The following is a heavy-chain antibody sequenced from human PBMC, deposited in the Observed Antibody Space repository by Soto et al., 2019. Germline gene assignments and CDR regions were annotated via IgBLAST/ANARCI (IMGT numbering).Heavy chain of an antibody. Sequence: QVQLVESGGGVVQPGRSPRLSCAASGFTFSSYGMHWVRQAPGKGLEWVAVIWYDGSNKYYADSVKGRFTISRDNSKNTLYLQMNSLRAEDTAVYYCARGSVVVVAATLGLDPWGQGTLVTVSS. D-gene: IGHD2-15*01. J-gene: IGHJ5*02. V-gene: IGHV3-33*01. CDR1: GFTFSSYG. CDR3: ARGSVVVVAATLGLDP. CDR2: IWYDGSNK.